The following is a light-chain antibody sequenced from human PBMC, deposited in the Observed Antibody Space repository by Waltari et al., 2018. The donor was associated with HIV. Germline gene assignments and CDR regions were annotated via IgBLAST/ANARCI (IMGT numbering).Light chain of an antibody. V-gene: IGLV2-14*01. CDR2: EVS. Sequence: QSALTQPASVSGSPGQSITISCIGTSSDVGDYNYVSWYQQHPGKAPKVIIYEVSNRPSGISDRFSGSKSCNTASLTISGLQAEDEADYYCSSYTTRAVSTYVFGTGTKVTVL. CDR3: SSYTTRAVSTYV. CDR1: SSDVGDYNY. J-gene: IGLJ1*01.